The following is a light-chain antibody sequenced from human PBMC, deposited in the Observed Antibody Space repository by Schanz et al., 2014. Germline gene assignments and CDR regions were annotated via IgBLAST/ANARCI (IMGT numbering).Light chain of an antibody. CDR3: QLFRGSSYT. CDR1: QSVSSTF. V-gene: IGKV3-20*01. Sequence: EIVLTQSPGTLSLSPGERAALSCRASQSVSSTFLAWYQQKPGQAPRLLIYGASSRATGIPDRFRGSGSGTDFTLSISRLEPEDFAVYYCQLFRGSSYTFGHGTTLEIK. J-gene: IGKJ2*01. CDR2: GAS.